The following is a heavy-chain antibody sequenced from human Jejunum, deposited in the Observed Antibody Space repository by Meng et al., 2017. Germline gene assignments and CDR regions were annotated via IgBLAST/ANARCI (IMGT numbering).Heavy chain of an antibody. J-gene: IGHJ4*02. Sequence: EVELVESGGGLVQPGGSLRLSCATSGFTFSSYWMHWVRQAPGKGLVWVSRITPDGRSTSYADSVKGRFTISRDSAKNTLYLQMNSLRAEDTAVYYCVRDKDGYNYWGQGTLVTVSS. V-gene: IGHV3-74*01. CDR1: GFTFSSYW. CDR3: VRDKDGYNY. D-gene: IGHD5-24*01. CDR2: ITPDGRST.